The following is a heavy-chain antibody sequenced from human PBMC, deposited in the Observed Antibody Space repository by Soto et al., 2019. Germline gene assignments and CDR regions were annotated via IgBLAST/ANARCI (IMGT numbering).Heavy chain of an antibody. D-gene: IGHD2-15*01. CDR1: GFTFSSYG. CDR3: AKDQGCSGGSCYPWYFDY. CDR2: IAYDGSNK. J-gene: IGHJ4*02. Sequence: QVQLVESGGGVVQPGRSLRLSCAASGFTFSSYGRHWVRQAPGKGLEWVAVIAYDGSNKYYADSVKGRFTISRDNSKNTLYLQMNSLRAEDTAVYYCAKDQGCSGGSCYPWYFDYWGQGTLVTVSS. V-gene: IGHV3-30*18.